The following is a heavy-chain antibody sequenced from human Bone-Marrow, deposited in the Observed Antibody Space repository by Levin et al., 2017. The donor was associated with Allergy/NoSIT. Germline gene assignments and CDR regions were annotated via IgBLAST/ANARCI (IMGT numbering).Heavy chain of an antibody. Sequence: GGSLRLSCAASGFTFSSYGMHWVRQAPGKGLEWVAVIWYDGSNKYYADSVKGRFTISRDNSKNTLYLQMNSLRAEDTAVYYCARDYGDYCGADYWGQGTLVTVSS. CDR3: ARDYGDYCGADY. CDR1: GFTFSSYG. V-gene: IGHV3-33*01. D-gene: IGHD4-17*01. J-gene: IGHJ4*02. CDR2: IWYDGSNK.